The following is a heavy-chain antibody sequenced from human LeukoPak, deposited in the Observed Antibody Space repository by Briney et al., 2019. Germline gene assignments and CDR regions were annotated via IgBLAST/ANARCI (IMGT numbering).Heavy chain of an antibody. CDR3: ARGRDTAMVSPFDY. CDR1: GGSISSFY. J-gene: IGHJ4*02. Sequence: KAAETLSLTCTVSGGSISSFYWSWIRQPPGKGLEWIGCIYDSGATNYNPSLKSRVTISVDASKNQFSVKLSSVTAADTAVYYCARGRDTAMVSPFDYWGQGTLVTVS. D-gene: IGHD5-18*01. V-gene: IGHV4-59*12. CDR2: IYDSGAT.